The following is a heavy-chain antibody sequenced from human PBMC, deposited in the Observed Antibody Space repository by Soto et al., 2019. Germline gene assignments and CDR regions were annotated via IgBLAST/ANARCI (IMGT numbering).Heavy chain of an antibody. CDR1: GFIFSNFG. D-gene: IGHD2-2*02. J-gene: IGHJ5*02. Sequence: SLRLSCAASGFIFSNFGMHWVRQAPGKGLEWVALISSDGHNKYYADSVKGRFTISRANSQNALFLQMTSLRAGDTASYYCSKCSLRVVVPAAISAPGGKGTRAPVSS. CDR3: SKCSLRVVVPAAISAP. CDR2: ISSDGHNK. V-gene: IGHV3-30*18.